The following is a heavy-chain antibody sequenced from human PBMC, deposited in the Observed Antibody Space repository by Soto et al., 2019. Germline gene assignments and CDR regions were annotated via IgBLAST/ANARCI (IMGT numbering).Heavy chain of an antibody. CDR1: GGSISSGGYY. J-gene: IGHJ3*02. Sequence: PSETLSLPCTVSGGSISSGGYYWSWIRQHPGKGLECIGYIYYSGSTYYNPSLKSRVTISVDTSKNQFSLKLSSVTAADTAVYYCARLGPRGYCSGGSCARAAFDIWGQGTMVTVSS. V-gene: IGHV4-31*03. D-gene: IGHD2-15*01. CDR2: IYYSGST. CDR3: ARLGPRGYCSGGSCARAAFDI.